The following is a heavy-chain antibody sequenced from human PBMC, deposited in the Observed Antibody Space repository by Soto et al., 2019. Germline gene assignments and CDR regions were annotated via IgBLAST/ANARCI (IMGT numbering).Heavy chain of an antibody. J-gene: IGHJ4*02. V-gene: IGHV4-59*01. CDR3: ARGGGVYYFDY. Sequence: QVQLQESGPGLVKPSETLSLTCTVSGGSIGSCYWSWIRQPPGKGLEWIGYIYYSGITDYNPSLKSRVTISVDTSKSQFSLKLSSVTAADTAVYYCARGGGVYYFDYWGQGTLVTVSS. D-gene: IGHD2-8*02. CDR1: GGSIGSCY. CDR2: IYYSGIT.